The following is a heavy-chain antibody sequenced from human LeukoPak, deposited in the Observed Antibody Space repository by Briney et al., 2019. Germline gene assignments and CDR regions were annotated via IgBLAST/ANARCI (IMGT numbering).Heavy chain of an antibody. J-gene: IGHJ4*02. CDR3: ARGRYYCSGGSCYYPLLDY. CDR2: INHSGST. CDR1: GGSFSGYY. V-gene: IGHV4-34*01. Sequence: PSETLSLTCAVYGGSFSGYYWSWIRQPPGKGLEWIGEINHSGSTNYNPSLKSRVTISVDTSKNQFSLKLSSVTAADTAVYYYARGRYYCSGGSCYYPLLDYWGQGTLVTVSS. D-gene: IGHD2-15*01.